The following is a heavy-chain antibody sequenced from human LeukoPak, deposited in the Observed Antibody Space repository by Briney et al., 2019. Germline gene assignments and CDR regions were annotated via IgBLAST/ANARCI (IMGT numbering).Heavy chain of an antibody. CDR3: ARRTVVGTLDY. CDR2: VNSDGSST. CDR1: GFTFSSYW. D-gene: IGHD6-13*01. V-gene: IGHV3-74*01. Sequence: GGSLRLSCAASGFTFSSYWMHWVRQAPGKGLVWVSRVNSDGSSTSYADSVKGRFTISRDNAKNTLYLQMNSLRAEDTAVYYCARRTVVGTLDYWGQGTLVTVSS. J-gene: IGHJ4*02.